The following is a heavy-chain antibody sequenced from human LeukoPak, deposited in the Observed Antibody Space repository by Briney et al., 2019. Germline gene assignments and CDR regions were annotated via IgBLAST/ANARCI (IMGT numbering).Heavy chain of an antibody. CDR1: GFTVRSNY. V-gene: IGHV3-23*01. CDR3: AKDRSCTGSSRNVGS. Sequence: GGSLRLSCAASGFTVRSNYMSWVRQAPGKGLEWVSAISGSGGSTYYADSVKGRFTISRDNSKNTLFLQMNSLRAEDTAVYYCAKDRSCTGSSRNVGSWGQGTMVTVSS. D-gene: IGHD2-8*02. CDR2: ISGSGGST. J-gene: IGHJ3*01.